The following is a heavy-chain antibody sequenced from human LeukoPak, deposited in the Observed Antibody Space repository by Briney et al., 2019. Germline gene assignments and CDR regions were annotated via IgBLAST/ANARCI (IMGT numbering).Heavy chain of an antibody. Sequence: GSAVKVSCMASGGSFNDYAFSWVRQAPGQGLEWMGGIIPLFGTPIYAQQFQGRFTITTDESTSTAYMELRSLRSDDTAVYYCARVECGGDCYPPLYYFDYWGQGTLVTVSS. CDR1: GGSFNDYA. CDR2: IIPLFGTP. V-gene: IGHV1-69*05. D-gene: IGHD2-21*02. CDR3: ARVECGGDCYPPLYYFDY. J-gene: IGHJ4*02.